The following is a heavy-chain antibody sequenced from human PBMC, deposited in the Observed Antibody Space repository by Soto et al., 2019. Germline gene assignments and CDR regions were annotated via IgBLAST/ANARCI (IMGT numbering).Heavy chain of an antibody. D-gene: IGHD4-17*01. CDR1: GYTFTSYG. J-gene: IGHJ6*02. CDR2: ISAYNGDT. V-gene: IGHV1-18*01. Sequence: GASVKVSCKTSGYTFTSYGISWVRQAPGQGLEWMGWISAYNGDTKYAQRVQGRVTLTTDTSTKTAYMELRSLTSDDSAVYYCARGSRVYGDLINLYYYYGMDVWGQGTTVTVSS. CDR3: ARGSRVYGDLINLYYYYGMDV.